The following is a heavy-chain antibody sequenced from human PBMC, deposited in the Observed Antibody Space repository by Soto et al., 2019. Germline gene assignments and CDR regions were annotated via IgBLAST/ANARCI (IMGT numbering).Heavy chain of an antibody. D-gene: IGHD6-19*01. Sequence: PGGSLRLSCAASGFIFRSYWMHWVRQDPGTGLVWVSRISSDGSDTTYADSVKGRFTISRDNAKNTLYLQMNSLRAEDTAVYYCARSGGYSSGWSIFDYWGQGTLVTVSS. J-gene: IGHJ4*02. CDR3: ARSGGYSSGWSIFDY. V-gene: IGHV3-74*03. CDR1: GFIFRSYW. CDR2: ISSDGSDT.